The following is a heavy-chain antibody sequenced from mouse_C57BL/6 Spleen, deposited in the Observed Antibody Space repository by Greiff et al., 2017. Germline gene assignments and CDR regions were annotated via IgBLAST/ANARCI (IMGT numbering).Heavy chain of an antibody. CDR3: ARGGNPQAMDY. Sequence: QVQLQQSGPELVKPGASVKISCKASGYAFSSSWMNWVKPRPGKGLEWIGRIYPGDGDTNYNGKFKGKATLTADKSSSTAYMQLSSLTSEDSAVYFCARGGNPQAMDYWGQGTSVTVSS. D-gene: IGHD2-1*01. CDR2: IYPGDGDT. V-gene: IGHV1-82*01. J-gene: IGHJ4*01. CDR1: GYAFSSSW.